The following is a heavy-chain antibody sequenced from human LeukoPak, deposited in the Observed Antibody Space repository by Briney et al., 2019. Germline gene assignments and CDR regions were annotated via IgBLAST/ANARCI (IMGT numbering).Heavy chain of an antibody. CDR3: ASGGDYGSGSYHY. D-gene: IGHD3-10*01. J-gene: IGHJ4*02. Sequence: SETLSLTCAVSGGSISSGGYSWSWIRQPPGKGLEWIGYIYHSGSTYYNPSLKSRVTISVDRSKNQFSLKLSSVTAADTAVYYCASGGDYGSGSYHYWGQGTLVTVSS. CDR2: IYHSGST. V-gene: IGHV4-30-2*01. CDR1: GGSISSGGYS.